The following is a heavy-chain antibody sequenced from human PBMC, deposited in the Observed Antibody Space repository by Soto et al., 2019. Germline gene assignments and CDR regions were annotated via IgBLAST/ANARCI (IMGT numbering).Heavy chain of an antibody. CDR3: TTGVGTTRRWRGYYGMDV. CDR2: IKSKTDGGTT. J-gene: IGHJ6*02. CDR1: GFTFNNAW. V-gene: IGHV3-15*07. D-gene: IGHD1-26*01. Sequence: EVQLVESGGGLVKPGESLRLSCAASGFTFNNAWMNWVRQAPGKGLEWVGRIKSKTDGGTTDYAAPVKGRFTISRDDSKTTLYLQMNSLKTEDTAVYYCTTGVGTTRRWRGYYGMDVWGQGTTVTVSS.